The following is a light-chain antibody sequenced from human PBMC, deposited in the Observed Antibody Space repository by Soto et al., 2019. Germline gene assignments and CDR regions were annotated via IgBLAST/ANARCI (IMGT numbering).Light chain of an antibody. CDR3: QSYDTSLSSYV. V-gene: IGLV1-40*01. J-gene: IGLJ1*01. CDR1: GSNIGAGYD. Sequence: QSALTQPPSVSGAPGQRVTISCTGSGSNIGAGYDVHWYQQLPGTAPKLLIYANNDRPSGVPDRFSGSKSGTSASLAITGLRAEDEADYYCQSYDTSLSSYVFGTGTKLTVL. CDR2: ANN.